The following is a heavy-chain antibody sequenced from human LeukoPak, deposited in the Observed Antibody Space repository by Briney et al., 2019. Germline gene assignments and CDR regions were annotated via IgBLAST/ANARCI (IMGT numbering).Heavy chain of an antibody. CDR1: GGSICSYF. CDR3: ARGPNNFAY. Sequence: SETLSLTCAISGGSICSYFWSWIRLPPGKGLEWIGYLSISGNTNYSPSPKSRVTIFGDTSKNQFFLKLSAVTAADSAVDYGARGPNNFAYCGQGTLVTVSS. J-gene: IGHJ4*02. V-gene: IGHV4-59*01. D-gene: IGHD2/OR15-2a*01. CDR2: LSISGNT.